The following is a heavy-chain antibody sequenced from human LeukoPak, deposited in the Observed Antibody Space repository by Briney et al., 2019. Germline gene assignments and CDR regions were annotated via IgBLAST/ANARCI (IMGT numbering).Heavy chain of an antibody. CDR3: ARCKRGYSFGMDV. CDR1: GFTVSSNY. D-gene: IGHD5-18*01. V-gene: IGHV3-66*01. Sequence: GSLRLSCAASGFTVSSNYMSWVRRAPGKGLEWVSVIYSGGSTYYADSVKGRFTISRDNSKNTLYLQMNSLRAEDTAVYYCARCKRGYSFGMDVWGQGTTVTVSS. J-gene: IGHJ6*02. CDR2: IYSGGST.